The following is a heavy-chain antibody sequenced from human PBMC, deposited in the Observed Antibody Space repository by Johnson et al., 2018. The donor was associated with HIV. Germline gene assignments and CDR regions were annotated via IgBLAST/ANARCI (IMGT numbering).Heavy chain of an antibody. D-gene: IGHD3-10*01. CDR3: ARGGFGELLQDDAFDI. J-gene: IGHJ3*02. V-gene: IGHV3-30*03. Sequence: QVQLVESGGGVVQPGRSLRLSCAASGFTFSSYGMHWVRQAPGKGLDWVAVISYDGSNKYYADSVKGRFTSSRDNSKNTLYLQMNSRRAEDTAVYCCARGGFGELLQDDAFDIWGQGTMVTVSS. CDR1: GFTFSSYG. CDR2: ISYDGSNK.